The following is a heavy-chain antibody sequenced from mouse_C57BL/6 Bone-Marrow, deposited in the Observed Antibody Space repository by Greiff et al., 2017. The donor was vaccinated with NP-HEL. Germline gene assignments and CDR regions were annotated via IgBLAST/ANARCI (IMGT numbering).Heavy chain of an antibody. CDR3: ARSTDYGSSYWYFDV. V-gene: IGHV14-3*01. D-gene: IGHD1-1*01. CDR1: GFNIKNTY. Sequence: EVQLQESVAELVRPGASVKLSCTASGFNIKNTYMHWVKQRPEQGLEWIGRIDPANGNTKYAPKFQGKATITADTSSNTAYLQLSSLTSEDTAIYYCARSTDYGSSYWYFDVWGTGTTVTVSS. J-gene: IGHJ1*03. CDR2: IDPANGNT.